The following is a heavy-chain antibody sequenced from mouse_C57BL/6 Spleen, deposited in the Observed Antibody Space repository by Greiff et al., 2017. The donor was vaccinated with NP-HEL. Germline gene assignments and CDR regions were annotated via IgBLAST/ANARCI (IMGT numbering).Heavy chain of an antibody. V-gene: IGHV2-6*03. CDR3: ARRGDYDEGYYAMDY. D-gene: IGHD2-4*01. CDR1: GFSLTSYG. J-gene: IGHJ4*01. CDR2: IWSDGST. Sequence: VKVVESGPGLVAPSQSLSITCTVSGFSLTSYGVHWVRQPPGKGLEWLVVIWSDGSTTYNSALKSRLSISKDNSKSQVFLKMNSLQTDDTAMYYCARRGDYDEGYYAMDYWGQGTSVTVSS.